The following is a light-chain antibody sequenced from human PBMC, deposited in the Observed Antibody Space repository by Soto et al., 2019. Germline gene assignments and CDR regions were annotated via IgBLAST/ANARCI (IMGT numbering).Light chain of an antibody. Sequence: ESVFAQSPTTPSFSPGERATPSCRASQSIGTYLAWYQQKPGQVPRLLIYDASYRATGIPARFSGSGSGTDFTLTISSLEPEDFAVYYCQQRSNWPWTFGQGTKVDIK. CDR1: QSIGTY. J-gene: IGKJ1*01. CDR2: DAS. V-gene: IGKV3-11*01. CDR3: QQRSNWPWT.